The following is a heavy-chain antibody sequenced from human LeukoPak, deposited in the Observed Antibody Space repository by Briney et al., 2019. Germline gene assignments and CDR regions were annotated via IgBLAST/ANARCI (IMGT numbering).Heavy chain of an antibody. Sequence: SETLSLTCTVSGGSISSYYWSWIRQPAGKGLEWIGRIYTSGSTNYNPSLKSRVTMSVDTSKNQFSLKLSSVTAADTAVYYCARDFGLEYSSSSGDNWFDPWGQGTLVTVSS. CDR3: ARDFGLEYSSSSGDNWFDP. D-gene: IGHD6-6*01. CDR2: IYTSGST. J-gene: IGHJ5*02. V-gene: IGHV4-4*07. CDR1: GGSISSYY.